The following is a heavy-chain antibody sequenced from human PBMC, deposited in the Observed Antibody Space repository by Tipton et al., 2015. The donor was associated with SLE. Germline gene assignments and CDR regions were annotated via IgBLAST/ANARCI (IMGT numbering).Heavy chain of an antibody. CDR2: IKQDGSEK. J-gene: IGHJ5*01. CDR1: GFSFNSLW. Sequence: GSLRLSCAASGFSFNSLWMNWVRQAPGKGLEWVANIKQDGSEKNYVDSVKGRFTISRDNAKNSLYLQMNSLRDEDTAVYYCARTNWLDSWGQGTLVTASS. V-gene: IGHV3-7*01. CDR3: ARTNWLDS.